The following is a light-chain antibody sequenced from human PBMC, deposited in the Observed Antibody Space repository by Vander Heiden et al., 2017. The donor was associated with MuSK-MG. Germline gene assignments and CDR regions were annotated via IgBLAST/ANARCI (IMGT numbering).Light chain of an antibody. V-gene: IGKV4-1*01. CDR1: QSLFHSDNSKDF. CDR2: WAS. CDR3: QQDLSAPLT. J-gene: IGKJ3*01. Sequence: DIAMTQSPYSLSVSLGGRATINCKASQSLFHSDNSKDFLAWYHQKPGQPPKLLMSWASTRESGVPDRFSGSGSGTDFTLTISSLQAEDVAVYYCQQDLSAPLTFGPGTKVDIK.